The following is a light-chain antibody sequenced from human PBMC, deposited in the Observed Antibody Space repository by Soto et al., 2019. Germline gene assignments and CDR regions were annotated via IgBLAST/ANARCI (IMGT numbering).Light chain of an antibody. CDR2: TAS. CDR3: QPGYSPTS. CDR1: QSISSY. V-gene: IGKV1-39*01. J-gene: IGKJ1*01. Sequence: DIQVTHSPSALSPYVGDRVTITCRASQSISSYLHGGPQKPGKAPNLLIYTASSLQSGVPSRFSGSGSGTDCTLSISSLQPEDFATYYFQPGYSPTSFGQGTKVEIK.